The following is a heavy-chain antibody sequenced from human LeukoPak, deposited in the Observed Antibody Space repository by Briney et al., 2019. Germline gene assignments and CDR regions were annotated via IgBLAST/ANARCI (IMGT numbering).Heavy chain of an antibody. V-gene: IGHV4-39*01. CDR3: ARQDILEWFPGGRWFDP. D-gene: IGHD3-3*01. Sequence: SETLSLTCTVSGGSISSSSYYWGWIRQPPGKGLEWIGSIYYSGSTYYNPSLKSRVTISVDTSKNQISLKLSFVTAADTAVYYCARQDILEWFPGGRWFDPWGQGTLVTVSS. CDR2: IYYSGST. J-gene: IGHJ5*02. CDR1: GGSISSSSYY.